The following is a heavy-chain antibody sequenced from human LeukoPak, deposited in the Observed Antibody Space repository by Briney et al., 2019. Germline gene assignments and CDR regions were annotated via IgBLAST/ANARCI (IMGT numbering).Heavy chain of an antibody. CDR2: ISGSGSNT. D-gene: IGHD5-18*01. V-gene: IGHV3-23*01. J-gene: IGHJ6*03. CDR3: TTDTFLGIQLWSSPYYYMDV. CDR1: GFTFSSYA. Sequence: GGSLRLSCAASGFTFSSYAMNWVRQAPGKGLEWVSVISGSGSNTYYADSVKGRFTISRDNSKNTLYQQMNSLRVEDTAVYYCTTDTFLGIQLWSSPYYYMDVWGKGTTVTISS.